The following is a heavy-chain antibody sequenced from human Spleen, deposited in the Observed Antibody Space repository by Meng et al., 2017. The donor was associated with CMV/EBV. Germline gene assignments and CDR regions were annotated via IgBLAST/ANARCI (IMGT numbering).Heavy chain of an antibody. CDR2: IYHHPVT. Sequence: QPSGDGLDWIVEIYHHPVTNYPPSIKRRVTMSVETSKNQFALRLTSVPGADMPGYYCARERGAATYQGFDNWGHGTLVTVSS. CDR3: ARERGAATYQGFDN. V-gene: IGHV4-4*02. J-gene: IGHJ4*01. D-gene: IGHD2-2*01.